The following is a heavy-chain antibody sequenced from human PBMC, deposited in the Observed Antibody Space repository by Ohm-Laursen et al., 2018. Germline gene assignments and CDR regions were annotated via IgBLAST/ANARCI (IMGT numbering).Heavy chain of an antibody. CDR3: AKDMSYYVSGRPFDY. CDR2: ISWNSGSI. Sequence: SLRLSCTASGFTFDDYAMHWVRQAPGKGLEWVSGISWNSGSIGYADSVKGRFTISRDNAKNSLYLQMNSLRAEDTALYYCAKDMSYYVSGRPFDYWGQGTLVTVSS. J-gene: IGHJ4*02. CDR1: GFTFDDYA. D-gene: IGHD3-10*01. V-gene: IGHV3-9*01.